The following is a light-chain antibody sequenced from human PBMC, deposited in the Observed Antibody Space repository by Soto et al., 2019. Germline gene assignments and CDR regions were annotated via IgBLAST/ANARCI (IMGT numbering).Light chain of an antibody. J-gene: IGKJ1*01. V-gene: IGKV1-9*01. CDR1: QGISSY. CDR3: QQYYSYPRT. CDR2: AAS. Sequence: DIQLTQSPSFLSASVGDRVTITCRASQGISSYLAWYQQKPGKAPKLLIYAASTLQSGVPSRFSGSGSGTEFTLTISSLQPEDFATYYCQQYYSYPRTFGQGTKVDIK.